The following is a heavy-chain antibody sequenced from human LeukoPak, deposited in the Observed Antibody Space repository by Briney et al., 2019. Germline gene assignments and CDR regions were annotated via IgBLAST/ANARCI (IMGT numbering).Heavy chain of an antibody. D-gene: IGHD1-20*01. V-gene: IGHV3-7*01. CDR3: ANSNWSPFDH. CDR2: IKQHGSEK. Sequence: GGSLRLSCAASGFTFSSYAMSWVRQAPGKGLEWLANIKQHGSEKYYVDSVKGRFTISRDNAKNSLYLQMNSLRAEDTAVYYCANSNWSPFDHWGQGTLVTVSS. J-gene: IGHJ4*02. CDR1: GFTFSSYA.